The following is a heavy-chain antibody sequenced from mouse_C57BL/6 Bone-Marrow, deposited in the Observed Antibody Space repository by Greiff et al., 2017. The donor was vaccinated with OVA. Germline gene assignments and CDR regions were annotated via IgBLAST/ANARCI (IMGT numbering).Heavy chain of an antibody. CDR1: GYTFTDYY. D-gene: IGHD2-3*01. Sequence: EVQLQQSGPELVKPGASVKISCKASGYTFTDYYMNWVKQSHGKSLEWIGDINPNNGGTSYNQKFKGKATLTVDKSSSTAYMELRSLTSEDSAVYYCASDRYHWYFDVWGTGTTVTVSS. CDR2: INPNNGGT. J-gene: IGHJ1*03. CDR3: ASDRYHWYFDV. V-gene: IGHV1-26*01.